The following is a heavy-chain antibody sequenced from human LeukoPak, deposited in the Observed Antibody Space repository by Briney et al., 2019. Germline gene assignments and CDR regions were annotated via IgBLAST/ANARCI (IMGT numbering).Heavy chain of an antibody. Sequence: GGSLRLSCAASGFTFSSYGMHWVRQAPGKGLEWVAVLSYDGSNKYYADSVKGRFTISRDNSKNTLYLQMNSLRAEDTAVYYCAKDLRGFHDYWGQGTLVTVSS. CDR3: AKDLRGFHDY. J-gene: IGHJ4*02. CDR1: GFTFSSYG. D-gene: IGHD3-10*01. CDR2: LSYDGSNK. V-gene: IGHV3-30*18.